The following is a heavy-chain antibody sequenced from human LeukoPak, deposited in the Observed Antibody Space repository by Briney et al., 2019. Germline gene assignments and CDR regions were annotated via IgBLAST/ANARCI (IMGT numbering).Heavy chain of an antibody. CDR3: ARVGRFLEWLAT. CDR1: GFTFSSYA. V-gene: IGHV3-7*03. Sequence: GGSLRLSCAASGFTFSSYAMSWVRQAPGKGLEWVANIKQDGSEKYYVDSVKGRFTISRDNAKNSLYLQMNSLRAEDTAVYYCARVGRFLEWLATWGQGTLVTVSS. D-gene: IGHD3-3*01. CDR2: IKQDGSEK. J-gene: IGHJ5*02.